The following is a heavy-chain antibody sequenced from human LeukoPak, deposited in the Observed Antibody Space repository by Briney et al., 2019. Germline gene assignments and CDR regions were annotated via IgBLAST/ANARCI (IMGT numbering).Heavy chain of an antibody. Sequence: SETLSLTCTVSGGSIRSGGYYWSWIRQHPGKGLEWLGYIYYSGSTFHNPSLKSRVTISVDTSKNQFSLKLNSVTAADTAVYYCAADLQAFAFDIWGQGTMVTGSS. CDR2: IYYSGST. D-gene: IGHD3-3*02. V-gene: IGHV4-31*03. CDR3: AADLQAFAFDI. J-gene: IGHJ3*02. CDR1: GGSIRSGGYY.